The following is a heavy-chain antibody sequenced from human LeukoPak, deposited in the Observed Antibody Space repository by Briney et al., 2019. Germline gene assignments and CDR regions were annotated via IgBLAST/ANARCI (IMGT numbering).Heavy chain of an antibody. D-gene: IGHD6-13*01. CDR1: GYTFTSYA. J-gene: IGHJ5*02. V-gene: IGHV7-4-1*02. CDR2: INTNTGNP. CDR3: AREIAAAGTYWFDP. Sequence: ASVKVSCKASGYTFTSYAMNWVRQAPGQGLEWMGWINTNTGNPTYAQGFTGRFVFSLDTSVGTAYLQISSLKAEDTAVYYCAREIAAAGTYWFDPWGQGTLVTVSS.